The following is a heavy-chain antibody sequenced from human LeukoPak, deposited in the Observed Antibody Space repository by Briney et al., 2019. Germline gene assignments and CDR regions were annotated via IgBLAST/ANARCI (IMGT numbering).Heavy chain of an antibody. V-gene: IGHV1-18*01. Sequence: ASVKVSCKASGYTFTSYGISWVRQAPGQGLEWMVWISGYNGHPNYAQKLQGRVTMTTDTSTSTACMELRSLRSDDTAVYYCARDLVYDSSGPRGYWGQGTLVTVSS. CDR2: ISGYNGHP. D-gene: IGHD3-22*01. J-gene: IGHJ4*02. CDR1: GYTFTSYG. CDR3: ARDLVYDSSGPRGY.